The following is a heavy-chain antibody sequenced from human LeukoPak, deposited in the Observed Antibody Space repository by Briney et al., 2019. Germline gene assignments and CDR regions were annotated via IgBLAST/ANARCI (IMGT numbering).Heavy chain of an antibody. V-gene: IGHV4-59*01. CDR3: ARGIESYGDYGY. CDR2: MYNSGST. D-gene: IGHD4-17*01. J-gene: IGHJ4*02. Sequence: SETLSLTWTVAGGSSSGACCSWIRQPPGKGLEWIAYMYNSGSTNYNPSLKSRVTISIDTSKNQFSLKLSSLTAADTAIYYCARGIESYGDYGYWGQGILVTVSS. CDR1: GGSSSGAC.